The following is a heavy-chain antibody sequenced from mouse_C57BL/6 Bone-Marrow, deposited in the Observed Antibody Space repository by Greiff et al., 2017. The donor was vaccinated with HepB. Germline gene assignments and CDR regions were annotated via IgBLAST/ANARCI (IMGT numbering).Heavy chain of an antibody. J-gene: IGHJ1*03. CDR1: GFTFSDYY. CDR3: ARHYYGSSHWYFDV. Sequence: EVKLQESGGGLVQPGGSLKLSCAASGFTFSDYYMYWVRQTPEKRLEWVAYISNGGGSTYYPDTVKGRFTISRDNAKNTLYLQMSRLKSEDTAMYYCARHYYGSSHWYFDVWGTGTTVTVSS. V-gene: IGHV5-12*01. D-gene: IGHD1-1*01. CDR2: ISNGGGST.